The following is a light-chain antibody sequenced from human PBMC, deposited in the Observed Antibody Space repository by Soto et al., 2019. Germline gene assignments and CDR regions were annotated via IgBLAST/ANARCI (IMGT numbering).Light chain of an antibody. CDR1: QSVSSSY. V-gene: IGKV3-20*01. Sequence: EIVFTKSPCTLSLSPAERATLSCRASQSVSSSYLAWYQQKPGQAPRLLIYGASSRATGIPDRFSGSGSGTDFTLTISRLEPEDFAIYYCQAYTTWHPVTFGGGTKLDIK. CDR2: GAS. J-gene: IGKJ4*01. CDR3: QAYTTWHPVT.